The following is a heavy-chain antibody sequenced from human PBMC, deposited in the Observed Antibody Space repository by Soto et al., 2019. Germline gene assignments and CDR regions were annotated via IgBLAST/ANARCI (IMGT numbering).Heavy chain of an antibody. CDR2: IDWNRATT. CDR1: GFIFDDYA. J-gene: IGHJ4*02. CDR3: VKDVGSRHYDFTNFDS. D-gene: IGHD3-3*01. V-gene: IGHV3-9*01. Sequence: EVQLLESGGGVVQPGGSLRLSCIASGFIFDDYAIHWVRQVPGKGLEWVSGIDWNRATTGYADSVKGRFTLSRVNARNSVLLQMNSLRPEDTALYYCVKDVGSRHYDFTNFDSWGQGTLVTVSS.